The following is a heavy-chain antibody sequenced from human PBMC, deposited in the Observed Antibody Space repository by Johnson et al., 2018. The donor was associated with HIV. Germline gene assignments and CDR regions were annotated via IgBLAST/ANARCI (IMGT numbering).Heavy chain of an antibody. CDR2: ISHDGSDK. Sequence: QVQLVESGGGVVQPGRSLRLSCAGSGFKFSSYGIHWVRQAPGKGLEWVAVISHDGSDKNYADSVKGRFTISRDNSKNTLFLQMNSLRAEDTAVYYCAKLRWAPRAFDIWGQGTMVTVSS. J-gene: IGHJ3*02. D-gene: IGHD4-23*01. CDR3: AKLRWAPRAFDI. V-gene: IGHV3-30*18. CDR1: GFKFSSYG.